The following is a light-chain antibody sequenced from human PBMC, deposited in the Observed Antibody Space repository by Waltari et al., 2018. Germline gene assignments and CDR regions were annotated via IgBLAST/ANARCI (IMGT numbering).Light chain of an antibody. CDR2: RDN. CDR1: SSNIGIHT. Sequence: QSVLTQPPSASGTPGQRVTISCSGSSSNIGIHTVNWYQQLPGTAPKPIIDRDNQRPSAVPDRFSGSKSGTSASLAISGLQSEDEADYYCAAWDDSLNGVFGGGTKLTVL. J-gene: IGLJ3*02. CDR3: AAWDDSLNGV. V-gene: IGLV1-44*01.